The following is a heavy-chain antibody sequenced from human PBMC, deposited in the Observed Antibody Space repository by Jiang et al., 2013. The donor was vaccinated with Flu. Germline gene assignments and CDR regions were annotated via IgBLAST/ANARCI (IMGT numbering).Heavy chain of an antibody. Sequence: GAEVKKPGASVRVSCKASGYIFDTYIVTWVRQAPGQGLEWMGWISPYNGDTNYAQSRQGRVTVTTDPATSTVYMDLTSLRSDDTAVYYCARVAILAAGTGYHHYEMDVWGQ. CDR2: ISPYNGDT. CDR1: GYIFDTYI. J-gene: IGHJ6*02. CDR3: ARVAILAAGTGYHHYEMDV. D-gene: IGHD6-13*01. V-gene: IGHV1-18*01.